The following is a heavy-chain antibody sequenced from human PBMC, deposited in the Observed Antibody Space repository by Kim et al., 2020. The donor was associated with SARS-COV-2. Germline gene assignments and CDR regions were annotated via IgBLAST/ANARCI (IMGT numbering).Heavy chain of an antibody. Sequence: SETLSLTCTVSGGSISSSSYYWGWIRQPPGKGLEWIGSIYYSGSTYYNPSLKSRVTISVDTSKNQFSLKLSSVTAADTAVYYCARRAIWYYWGQGTLVTVSS. D-gene: IGHD3-10*01. V-gene: IGHV4-39*01. CDR2: IYYSGST. CDR1: GGSISSSSYY. J-gene: IGHJ4*02. CDR3: ARRAIWYY.